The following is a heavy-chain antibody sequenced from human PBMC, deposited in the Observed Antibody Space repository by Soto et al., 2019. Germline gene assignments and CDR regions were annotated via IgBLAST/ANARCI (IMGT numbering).Heavy chain of an antibody. CDR3: ARNYGSGRYEGWYFGL. CDR2: INAGNGNT. Sequence: QVQLVQSGAEVKKPGASVKVSCKASGYTFTSYAMHWVRQAPGQRLEWMGWINAGNGNTKYSQKFQGRVTITRDTXAXKAYMELSSLRSEDTAVYYCARNYGSGRYEGWYFGLWGRGTLVTVSS. CDR1: GYTFTSYA. D-gene: IGHD3-10*01. J-gene: IGHJ2*01. V-gene: IGHV1-3*01.